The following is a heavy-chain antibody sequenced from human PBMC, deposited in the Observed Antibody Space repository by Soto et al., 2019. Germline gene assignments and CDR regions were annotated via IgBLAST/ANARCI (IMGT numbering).Heavy chain of an antibody. J-gene: IGHJ6*02. CDR3: ARQGSNEYYYYGMDV. D-gene: IGHD3-10*01. CDR2: IIRIFGTP. CDR1: GGTFSSYA. V-gene: IGHV1-69*12. Sequence: QVQLVQSGAEVKKPGSSVKVSCKASGGTFSSYAINWVRQAPGQGLEWMGGIIRIFGTPDYAQRFQGRVTITADESTSTADMELSSLRSEDTAVYYCARQGSNEYYYYGMDVWGQGTTVTGSS.